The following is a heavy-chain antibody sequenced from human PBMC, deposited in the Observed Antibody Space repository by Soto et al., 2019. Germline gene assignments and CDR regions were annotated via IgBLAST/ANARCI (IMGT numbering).Heavy chain of an antibody. CDR1: GYTLTELS. J-gene: IGHJ6*02. CDR2: FDPEDGET. Sequence: ASVKVSCKVSGYTLTELSMHWVRQAPGKGLEWMGGFDPEDGETIYAQKFQGRVTMTEDTSTDTAYMELSSLRSEDTAVYYCATARPPPDHYDSSGSYGMDVWGQGTTVTVSS. V-gene: IGHV1-24*01. CDR3: ATARPPPDHYDSSGSYGMDV. D-gene: IGHD3-22*01.